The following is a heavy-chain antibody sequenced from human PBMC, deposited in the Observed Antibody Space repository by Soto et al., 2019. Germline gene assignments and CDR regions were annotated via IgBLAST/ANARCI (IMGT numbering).Heavy chain of an antibody. CDR3: TRRYNWNDYYFDP. V-gene: IGHV4-39*01. CDR1: GGSIRVQSYY. D-gene: IGHD1-20*01. Sequence: LSLTCTVSGGSIRVQSYYWTWIRQTPGKGLEWVGSSYYSGTSYFNPALKGRVTISVDTSTNQFSLRLTSVTAADTAVYYCTRRYNWNDYYFDPWGQGTLGTVSS. J-gene: IGHJ5*02. CDR2: SYYSGTS.